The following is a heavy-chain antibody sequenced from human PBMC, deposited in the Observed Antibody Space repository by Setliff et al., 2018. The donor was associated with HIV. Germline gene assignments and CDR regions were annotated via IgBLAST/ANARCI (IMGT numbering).Heavy chain of an antibody. CDR3: ARVPTNPDFYYYYMDV. CDR1: GGSISSGGYY. CDR2: IYYSGGT. V-gene: IGHV4-31*03. J-gene: IGHJ6*03. Sequence: SETLSLTCTVSGGSISSGGYYWSWIRQHQGKGLEWIGYIYYSGGTYYNPSRKSRVTISVDTSKNQFTLKLSSVTAADTAVYYCARVPTNPDFYYYYMDVWGKGTTVTVSS.